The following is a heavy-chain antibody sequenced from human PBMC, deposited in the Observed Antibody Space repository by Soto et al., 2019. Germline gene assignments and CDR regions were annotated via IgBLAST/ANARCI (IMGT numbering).Heavy chain of an antibody. J-gene: IGHJ6*02. D-gene: IGHD5-12*01. CDR3: ATGGYDLHYCGMDV. CDR1: GFTFDAYA. Sequence: EVQLVESGGGLVQPGRSLRLSCAASGFTFDAYAMHWVRQAPGKGLEWVSGISWNSGSIGYADSVKGRFTISRDNAKNSLYLQMNSLRAEDTALYYCATGGYDLHYCGMDVWGQGTTVTVCS. V-gene: IGHV3-9*01. CDR2: ISWNSGSI.